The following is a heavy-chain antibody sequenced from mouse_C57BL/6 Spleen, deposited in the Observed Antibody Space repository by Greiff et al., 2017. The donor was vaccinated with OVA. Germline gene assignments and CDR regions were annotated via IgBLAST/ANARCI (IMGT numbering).Heavy chain of an antibody. D-gene: IGHD1-1*01. J-gene: IGHJ2*01. CDR3: ARWIYGKVDY. CDR1: GYTFTSYW. Sequence: QVQLQQSGAELVRPGSSVKLSCKASGYTFTSYWMHWVKQRPIQGLEWIGNIDPSDSETHYNQKFKDKATLTVDKSSSTAYMQLSSLTSEDSAVYYCARWIYGKVDYWGQGTALTVSS. V-gene: IGHV1-52*01. CDR2: IDPSDSET.